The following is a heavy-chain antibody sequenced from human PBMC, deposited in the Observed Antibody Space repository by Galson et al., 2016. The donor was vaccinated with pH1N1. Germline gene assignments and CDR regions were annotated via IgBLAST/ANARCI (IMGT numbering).Heavy chain of an antibody. D-gene: IGHD6-6*01. J-gene: IGHJ4*02. V-gene: IGHV1-46*01. Sequence: SVKVSCKASGNTFTSYYMHGVRQAPGQGLEWMGTIDPSGGSTSYAQKFQGRVTMTRDTSTSTVYMELSSLRSEDTAVYYCAKGRSSSGNYPSFDHWGQGTLVTVSS. CDR2: IDPSGGST. CDR1: GNTFTSYY. CDR3: AKGRSSSGNYPSFDH.